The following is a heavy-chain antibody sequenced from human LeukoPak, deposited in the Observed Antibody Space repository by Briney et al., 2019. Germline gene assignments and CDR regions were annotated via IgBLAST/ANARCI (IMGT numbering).Heavy chain of an antibody. CDR3: ARDKTDSSTYSWFDP. V-gene: IGHV1-46*01. J-gene: IGHJ5*02. Sequence: GASVKVSCKASGYTFTSYYMHWVRQAPGQGLEWMGIINPSGGSTSYAQKFQGRVTMTRDTSTSTIYMELSSLTSEDTAVYYCARDKTDSSTYSWFDPWGQGTLVTVSS. CDR1: GYTFTSYY. CDR2: INPSGGST. D-gene: IGHD6-13*01.